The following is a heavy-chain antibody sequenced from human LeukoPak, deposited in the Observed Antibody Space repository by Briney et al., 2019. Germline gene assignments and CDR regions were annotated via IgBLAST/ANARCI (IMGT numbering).Heavy chain of an antibody. V-gene: IGHV3-48*02. Sequence: GGSLRLSCAASGFTFSSYEMNWVRQAPGKGLEWVSYISSSSSTIYYADSVKGRFTISRDNAKNSLYLQMNSLRDEDTAVYYCARALDYYDSSGEFDYWGQGTLVTVSS. J-gene: IGHJ4*02. CDR3: ARALDYYDSSGEFDY. CDR1: GFTFSSYE. D-gene: IGHD3-22*01. CDR2: ISSSSSTI.